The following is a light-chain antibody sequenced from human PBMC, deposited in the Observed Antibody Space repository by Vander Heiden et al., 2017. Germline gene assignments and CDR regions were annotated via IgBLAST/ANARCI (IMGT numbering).Light chain of an antibody. J-gene: IGLJ2*01. CDR2: ITSAGSH. V-gene: IGLV4-69*01. Sequence: QLVLTQSPYASASLGASVNLTCALSSGHNTYAIAWHQPQPGKGPRFLMKITSAGSHSKGDGIPDRFSGSSSGSERYLTISSLQSDDEADYYCQTWVPGFVIFGGGTKLSVL. CDR3: QTWVPGFVI. CDR1: SGHNTYA.